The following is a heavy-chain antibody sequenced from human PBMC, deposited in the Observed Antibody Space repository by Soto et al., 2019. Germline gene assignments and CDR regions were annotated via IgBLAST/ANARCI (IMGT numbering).Heavy chain of an antibody. J-gene: IGHJ4*02. CDR2: IHYTGST. CDR3: ARGGWSLDY. CDR1: GGSIIGHY. Sequence: QVQLQESGPGLVKPWETLSLTCSVSGGSIIGHYWSWIRQPPGKGLEWIGYIHYTGSTDYNPSLKSLLTISVDTSRNQFSLKLSSVTAADTAVYYCARGGWSLDYWGQGTLVTVSS. D-gene: IGHD2-15*01. V-gene: IGHV4-59*11.